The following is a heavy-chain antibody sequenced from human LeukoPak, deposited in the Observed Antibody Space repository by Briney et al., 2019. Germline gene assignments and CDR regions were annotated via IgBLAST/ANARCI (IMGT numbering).Heavy chain of an antibody. Sequence: GESLKISCKGSGYSFTNYWIGWVRQMPGKGLEWMAIIYPGDSDTRYSPSFQGQVTISADKSISTAYLQWSSLKASDTAMYYCARRFHYGFWSGLAAFDIWGQGTMVTVSS. CDR1: GYSFTNYW. V-gene: IGHV5-51*01. D-gene: IGHD3-3*01. CDR3: ARRFHYGFWSGLAAFDI. J-gene: IGHJ3*02. CDR2: IYPGDSDT.